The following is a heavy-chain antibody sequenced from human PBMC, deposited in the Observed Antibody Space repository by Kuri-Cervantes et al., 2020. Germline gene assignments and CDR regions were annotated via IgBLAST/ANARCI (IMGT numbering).Heavy chain of an antibody. CDR2: ISSSSTI. CDR3: AKVYLDHDFDP. V-gene: IGHV3-69-1*01. J-gene: IGHJ5*02. D-gene: IGHD2-2*03. CDR1: GFTFSDYC. Sequence: LSLTCAASGFTFSDYCMNWVRQAPGKGLEWVSSISSSSTIYYADSVKGRFTISRDNSKNTLYLQMNSLRAEDTAVYYCAKVYLDHDFDPWGQGTLVTVSS.